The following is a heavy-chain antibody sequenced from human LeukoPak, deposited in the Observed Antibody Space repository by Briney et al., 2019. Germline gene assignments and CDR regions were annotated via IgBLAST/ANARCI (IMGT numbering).Heavy chain of an antibody. V-gene: IGHV1-8*01. CDR1: GYTFTSYD. J-gene: IGHJ4*02. D-gene: IGHD3-22*01. Sequence: ASVKVSCKASGYTFTSYDINWVRQATGQGLEWMEWMNPNSGNTGYAQKFQGRVTMTRNTSISTAYMELSSLRSEDTAVYYCARGRGYSYLGLYYYDSSGYYGDYWGQGTLVTVSS. CDR2: MNPNSGNT. CDR3: ARGRGYSYLGLYYYDSSGYYGDY.